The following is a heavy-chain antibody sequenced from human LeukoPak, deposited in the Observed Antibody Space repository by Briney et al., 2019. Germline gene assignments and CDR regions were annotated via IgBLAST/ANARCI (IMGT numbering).Heavy chain of an antibody. V-gene: IGHV3-30*04. CDR2: ISYDGSNT. CDR1: GFTFSTYS. D-gene: IGHD2-2*01. CDR3: GRGCEKWATSHHPIDY. Sequence: GGSLRLSCAASGFTFSTYSMHWVRQAPGKGLDWVAVISYDGSNTYYADSVKGRFTISRDNSKNTLYLQMNSLRAEDTAVYYCGRGCEKWATSHHPIDYWGQGTLVTVSS. J-gene: IGHJ4*02.